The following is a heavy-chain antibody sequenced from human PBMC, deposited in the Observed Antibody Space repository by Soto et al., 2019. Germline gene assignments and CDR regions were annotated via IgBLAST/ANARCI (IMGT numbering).Heavy chain of an antibody. Sequence: QVQLVESGGGVVQPGRSLRLSCAASGFTFSHYAMHWVRQAPGKGLEWVALMSYDGSNEYYAESVKGRFTISRANSKNALYLQMTSLRAEDTALYYCAKDGIHHFDYWGQGTLVTVSS. CDR2: MSYDGSNE. CDR3: AKDGIHHFDY. CDR1: GFTFSHYA. V-gene: IGHV3-30*18. J-gene: IGHJ4*02.